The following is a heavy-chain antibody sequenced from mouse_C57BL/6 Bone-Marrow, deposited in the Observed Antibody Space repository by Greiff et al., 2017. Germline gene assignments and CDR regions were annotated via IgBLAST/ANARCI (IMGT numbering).Heavy chain of an antibody. V-gene: IGHV1-59*01. J-gene: IGHJ3*01. CDR3: ASYYYGNYEGAY. D-gene: IGHD2-1*01. CDR2: IDPSDSYT. CDR1: GYTFTSYW. Sequence: QVQLQQPGAELVRPGTSVKLSCKASGYTFTSYWMHWVKQRPGQGLEWIGVIDPSDSYTNYNQKFKGKATLTVDTSSSTAYMQLSSLTSEDSAVYYCASYYYGNYEGAYWGQGTLVTVSA.